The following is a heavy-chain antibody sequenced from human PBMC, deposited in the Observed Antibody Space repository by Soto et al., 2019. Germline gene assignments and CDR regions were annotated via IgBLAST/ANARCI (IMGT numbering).Heavy chain of an antibody. D-gene: IGHD6-25*01. V-gene: IGHV1-8*01. Sequence: ASVKVSCKASGYTFTSYYINWVLQATGQGLEWMGWMNPNSGNTGYAQKFQGRVTMTRNTSISTAYMELSSLRSEDTAVYYCARASRSDGWFDPWGQGTLVTVSS. CDR2: MNPNSGNT. CDR3: ARASRSDGWFDP. CDR1: GYTFTSYY. J-gene: IGHJ5*02.